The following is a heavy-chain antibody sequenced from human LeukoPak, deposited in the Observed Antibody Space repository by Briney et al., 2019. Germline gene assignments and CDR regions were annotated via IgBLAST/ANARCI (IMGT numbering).Heavy chain of an antibody. D-gene: IGHD3-3*01. CDR1: GGSISSGGYY. Sequence: SQTLSLTCTVSGGSISSGGYYWSWIRQHPGKGLEWIGYIYYSGSTYYNPSLKSRVTISVDTSKNQFSLKLSSVTAADTAVYYCARHGDYDFWSGYYPYFDYWGQGTLVTVSS. CDR3: ARHGDYDFWSGYYPYFDY. J-gene: IGHJ4*02. CDR2: IYYSGST. V-gene: IGHV4-31*03.